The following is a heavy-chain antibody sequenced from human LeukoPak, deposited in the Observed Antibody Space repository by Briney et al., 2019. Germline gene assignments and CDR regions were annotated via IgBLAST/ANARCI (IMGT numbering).Heavy chain of an antibody. CDR3: ASGSGYFFDY. CDR2: IYTSGST. J-gene: IGHJ4*02. Sequence: SETLSLTCTVSGGSISSYYWSWIRQPAGKGLEWIGRIYTSGSTNYNPSLKGRVTISVDKSKNQFSLKLSSVTAADTAVYYCASGSGYFFDYWGQGTLVTVSS. CDR1: GGSISSYY. V-gene: IGHV4-4*07. D-gene: IGHD1-14*01.